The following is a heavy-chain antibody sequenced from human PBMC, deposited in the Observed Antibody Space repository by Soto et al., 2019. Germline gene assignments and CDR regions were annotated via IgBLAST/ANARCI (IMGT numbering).Heavy chain of an antibody. CDR3: AREGWELQLKFDP. Sequence: SETLSLTCTVSGGSISSGDYYWSWIRQPPGKGLEWIGYIYYSGSTYYNPSLKRRVSISVDMSKNQFSLKVKSVTAADTAVYYCAREGWELQLKFDPWGPGTLVTVSS. V-gene: IGHV4-30-4*01. J-gene: IGHJ5*02. CDR1: GGSISSGDYY. CDR2: IYYSGST. D-gene: IGHD2-15*01.